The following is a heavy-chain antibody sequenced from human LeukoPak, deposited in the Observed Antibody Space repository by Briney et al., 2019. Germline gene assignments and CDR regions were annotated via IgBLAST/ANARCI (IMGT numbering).Heavy chain of an antibody. CDR3: ARESGYDSFDY. V-gene: IGHV3-30*04. D-gene: IGHD5-12*01. CDR1: GFTFGDYA. Sequence: GGSLRLSCTASGFTFGDYAMDWVRQAPGKGLEWVAFISDDGSNKNYADSVKGRFTISRDNSKNTLNLQMNSLRAEDTAVYYCARESGYDSFDYWGQGTLVTVSS. CDR2: ISDDGSNK. J-gene: IGHJ4*02.